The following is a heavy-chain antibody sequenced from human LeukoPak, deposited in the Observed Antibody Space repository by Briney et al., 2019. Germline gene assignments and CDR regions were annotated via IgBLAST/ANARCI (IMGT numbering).Heavy chain of an antibody. CDR2: IYYSGST. CDR3: ARAAAAGTRY. D-gene: IGHD6-13*01. J-gene: IGHJ4*02. Sequence: PSETLSLTCTVSGGSISSGGYYWSCIRQHAGKGLEWIGYIYYSGSTYYNPSLKSRVTISVDTSKNQFSLKLSSVTAADTAVYYCARAAAAGTRYWGQGTLVTVSS. CDR1: GGSISSGGYY. V-gene: IGHV4-31*03.